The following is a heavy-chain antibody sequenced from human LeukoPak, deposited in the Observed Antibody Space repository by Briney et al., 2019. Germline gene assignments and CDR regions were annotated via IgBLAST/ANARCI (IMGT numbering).Heavy chain of an antibody. D-gene: IGHD1-26*01. J-gene: IGHJ6*03. CDR2: ITRGSIYT. V-gene: IGHV3-21*01. Sequence: PGGSLRLSCAASGFTFSNYNMNWVRQTPGKGLEWVSSITRGSIYTFYADSVKGRFTISRDNAKNSLSLQMNSLRAEDTAVYYCARDPYNESYGDDYYYYMDVWGKGTTVTISS. CDR1: GFTFSNYN. CDR3: ARDPYNESYGDDYYYYMDV.